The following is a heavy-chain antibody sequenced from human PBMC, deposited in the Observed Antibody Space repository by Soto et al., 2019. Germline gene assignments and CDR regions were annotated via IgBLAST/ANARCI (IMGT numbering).Heavy chain of an antibody. CDR2: VIPILGQA. CDR3: AIVGGIGASPGIDY. Sequence: QVQLVQSGAEVKKLGSSVKVSCKASGGIFISYAISWLRQAPGQGLEWWGAVIPILGQAYYAQDLQDRFSINADDSTRTTYVELSSRRSEDTASYFCAIVGGIGASPGIDYCGQGALFTVSS. CDR1: GGIFISYA. D-gene: IGHD1-26*01. V-gene: IGHV1-69*01. J-gene: IGHJ4*02.